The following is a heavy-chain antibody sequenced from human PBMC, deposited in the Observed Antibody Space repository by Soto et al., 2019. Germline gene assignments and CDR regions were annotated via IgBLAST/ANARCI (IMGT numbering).Heavy chain of an antibody. CDR1: GFTFSDYY. V-gene: IGHV3-11*01. J-gene: IGHJ6*03. D-gene: IGHD2-15*01. CDR2: ISSSGSTI. CDR3: ARVRSEDIVVVVAATFYSDYYMDV. Sequence: QVQLVESGGGLVKPGGSLRLSCTASGFTFSDYYMSWIRQAPGKGLEWVSYISSSGSTIYYADSVKGRFTISRDNAKNSLFLQMNSLRAEDTALYYCARVRSEDIVVVVAATFYSDYYMDVWGKGTTVTVSS.